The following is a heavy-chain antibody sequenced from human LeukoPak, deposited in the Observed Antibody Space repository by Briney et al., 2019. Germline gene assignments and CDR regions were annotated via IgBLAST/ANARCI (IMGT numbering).Heavy chain of an antibody. CDR1: GFTLSSYA. CDR3: AKQGFGC. CDR2: ISGSADNT. J-gene: IGHJ4*02. Sequence: GGSLRLSCTASGFTLSSYAMSWVRQAPGEGLEWVSTISGSADNTNHAEAVKGRFTISRDNSKNTMYLQMNSLRAEDTAVYYCAKQGFGCWGQGTLVTVSS. V-gene: IGHV3-23*01.